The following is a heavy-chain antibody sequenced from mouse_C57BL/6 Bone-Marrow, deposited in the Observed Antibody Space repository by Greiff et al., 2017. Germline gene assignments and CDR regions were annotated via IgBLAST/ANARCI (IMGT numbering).Heavy chain of an antibody. J-gene: IGHJ3*01. CDR1: GYTFTSYW. V-gene: IGHV1-69*01. CDR2: LDPSVSYT. Sequence: QVQLQQPGAELVMPGASVKLSCKASGYTFTSYWMHWVQQRPGQGLEWIGELDPSVSYTSYTQKFKGKSTLTVEKSSSTAYMQLSGRTSEAAAVYYCGVQLRLPFAYWGQGARVTVSA. CDR3: GVQLRLPFAY. D-gene: IGHD3-2*02.